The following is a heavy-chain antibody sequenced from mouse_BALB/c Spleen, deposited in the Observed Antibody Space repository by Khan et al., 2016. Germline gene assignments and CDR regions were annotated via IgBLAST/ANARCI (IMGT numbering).Heavy chain of an antibody. CDR1: GYSFTGYN. D-gene: IGHD2-10*02. CDR3: ARGYGNYVNWYFDV. V-gene: IGHV1-39*01. Sequence: VQLKESGPELEKPGASVKISCKASGYSFTGYNMNWVKQSNGKSLEWIGNIDSYYGGTSYNQKFKGKATLTVDKSSSTAYMQLKSLTSEDSAVDFCARGYGNYVNWYFDVWGAGTTVTVSS. CDR2: IDSYYGGT. J-gene: IGHJ1*01.